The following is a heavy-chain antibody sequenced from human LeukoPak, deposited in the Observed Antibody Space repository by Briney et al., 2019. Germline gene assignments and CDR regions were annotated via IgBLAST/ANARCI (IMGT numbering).Heavy chain of an antibody. D-gene: IGHD3-22*01. Sequence: GSLRLSCAASGFIVSSNYMSWVRQAPGKGLEWVSVIYSGGSTYYADSVKGRFTISRDNSKNTLYLQMNSLRAEDTAVYYCATRPYYDSSGYPDAFDIWGQGTMVTVSS. J-gene: IGHJ3*02. CDR1: GFIVSSNY. V-gene: IGHV3-53*01. CDR2: IYSGGST. CDR3: ATRPYYDSSGYPDAFDI.